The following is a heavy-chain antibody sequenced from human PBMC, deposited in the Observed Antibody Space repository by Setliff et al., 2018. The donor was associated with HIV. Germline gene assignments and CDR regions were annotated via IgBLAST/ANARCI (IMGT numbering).Heavy chain of an antibody. Sequence: KTSETLSLTCSVSGGPISSMTDYWGWIRQSPGKGLEWVGNLHNSRGTNYNPSLKSRVSISVDTSKNQFSLNVNSVTDPDTAVYYCVRVTRDTSFVHYYYYIDVWGKGTTVTVSS. CDR3: VRVTRDTSFVHYYYYIDV. J-gene: IGHJ6*03. CDR2: LHNSRGT. V-gene: IGHV4-39*01. D-gene: IGHD5-18*01. CDR1: GGPISSMTDY.